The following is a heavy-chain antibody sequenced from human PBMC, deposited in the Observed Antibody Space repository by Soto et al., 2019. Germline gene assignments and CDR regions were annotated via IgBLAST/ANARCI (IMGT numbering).Heavy chain of an antibody. Sequence: QVQLTESGGGVVQPGRSLRLSCAASGFPFRSYAMHWVRQAPGKGLEWVAAVWSDGTNTYYADSVQGRFTIARDNSKNPLYLEMNSLRGEDTAVYYCARALTVTDYFDYWGQGALVTVSS. CDR1: GFPFRSYA. CDR2: VWSDGTNT. V-gene: IGHV3-33*01. J-gene: IGHJ4*02. CDR3: ARALTVTDYFDY. D-gene: IGHD4-17*01.